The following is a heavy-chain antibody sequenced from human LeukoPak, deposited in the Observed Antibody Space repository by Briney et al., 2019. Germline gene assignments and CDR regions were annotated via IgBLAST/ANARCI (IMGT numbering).Heavy chain of an antibody. CDR3: ARGDLWIQLWRGHWFDP. CDR1: GFTFSSYW. V-gene: IGHV4-34*01. D-gene: IGHD5-18*01. CDR2: INHSGST. J-gene: IGHJ5*02. Sequence: GSLRLSCAASGFTFSSYWMSWVRQPPGKGLEWIGEINHSGSTNYNPSLKSRVTISVDTSKNQFSLKLSSVTAADTAVYYCARGDLWIQLWRGHWFDPWGQGTLVTVSS.